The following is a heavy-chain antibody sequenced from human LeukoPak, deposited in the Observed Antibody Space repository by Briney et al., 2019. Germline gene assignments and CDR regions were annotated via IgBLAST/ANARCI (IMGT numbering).Heavy chain of an antibody. Sequence: PSETLSLTCTVSGGSISSSSYYWGWIRQPPGKGLEWIGSIYYSGSTYYNPSLKSRVTISVDTSKNQFSLKLSSVTAADTAVYYCARSDGVIILPTAMAVGPFDYWGQGILVTVSS. D-gene: IGHD2-2*01. V-gene: IGHV4-39*07. J-gene: IGHJ4*02. CDR3: ARSDGVIILPTAMAVGPFDY. CDR1: GGSISSSSYY. CDR2: IYYSGST.